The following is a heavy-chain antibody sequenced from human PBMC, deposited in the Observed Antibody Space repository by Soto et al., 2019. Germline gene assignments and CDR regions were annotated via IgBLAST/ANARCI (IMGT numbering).Heavy chain of an antibody. CDR2: ISGSGGST. V-gene: IGHV3-23*01. CDR3: AKDCLRDIVVVPAAPDY. CDR1: GFTFSSYA. D-gene: IGHD2-2*01. Sequence: GGSLRLSCAASGFTFSSYAMSWVRQAPGKGLEWVSAISGSGGSTYYADSVKGRFTISRDNSKNTLYLQMNSLRAEDTAVYYCAKDCLRDIVVVPAAPDYWGQGTLVTVSS. J-gene: IGHJ4*02.